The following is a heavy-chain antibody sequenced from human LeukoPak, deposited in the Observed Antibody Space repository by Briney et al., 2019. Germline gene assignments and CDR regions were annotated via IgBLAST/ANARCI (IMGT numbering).Heavy chain of an antibody. CDR2: ISYSGTT. CDR3: ASSSGLDY. D-gene: IGHD6-6*01. J-gene: IGHJ4*02. CDR1: GGSMSNYY. V-gene: IGHV4-59*08. Sequence: SSETLSLTCTVSGGSMSNYYWTWIRQPPGKGLEWIGYISYSGTTNYNPSLKSRVTISVDTSKNQFSLKLSSVTAADTAVYYCASSSGLDYWGQGTLVTVSS.